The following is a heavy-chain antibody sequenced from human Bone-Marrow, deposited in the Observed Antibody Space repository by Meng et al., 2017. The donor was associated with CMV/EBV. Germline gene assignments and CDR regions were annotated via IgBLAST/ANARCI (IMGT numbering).Heavy chain of an antibody. CDR1: GGSISSSSYY. Sequence: QLQLQESGPGPVKPSETLSLTCTVSGGSISSSSYYWGWIRQPPGKGLEWIGSIYYSGSTYYNPSLKSRVTISVDTSKNQFSLKLSSVTAADTAVYYCARHIVGATNDYWGQGTLVTVSS. CDR2: IYYSGST. J-gene: IGHJ4*02. V-gene: IGHV4-39*01. D-gene: IGHD1-26*01. CDR3: ARHIVGATNDY.